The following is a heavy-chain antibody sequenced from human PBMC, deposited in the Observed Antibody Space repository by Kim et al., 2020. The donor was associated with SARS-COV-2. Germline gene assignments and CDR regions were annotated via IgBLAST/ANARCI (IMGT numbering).Heavy chain of an antibody. CDR1: GGSISSYY. Sequence: SETLSLTCTVSGGSISSYYWSWIRQPPGKGLEWIGYIYYSGSTNYNPSLKSRVTISVDTSKNQFSLKLSSVTAADTAVYYCARVRLDSIAAAGTRFDPWGQGTLVTVSS. V-gene: IGHV4-59*01. CDR2: IYYSGST. J-gene: IGHJ5*02. CDR3: ARVRLDSIAAAGTRFDP. D-gene: IGHD6-13*01.